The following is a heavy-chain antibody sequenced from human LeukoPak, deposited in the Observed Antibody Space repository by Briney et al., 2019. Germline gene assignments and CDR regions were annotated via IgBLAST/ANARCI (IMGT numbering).Heavy chain of an antibody. CDR1: GFTFSSYA. D-gene: IGHD2-2*01. Sequence: PGGSLRLSCAASGFTFSSYAMSWGRQAPGKGLEWVSTTSDSATTTLYADSVKGRFTISRDNSKNTLYLQMNSLRAEDTALYFYAKLGCSSISCYSNWWGRGTLVTVSS. J-gene: IGHJ4*02. CDR3: AKLGCSSISCYSNW. CDR2: TSDSATTT. V-gene: IGHV3-23*01.